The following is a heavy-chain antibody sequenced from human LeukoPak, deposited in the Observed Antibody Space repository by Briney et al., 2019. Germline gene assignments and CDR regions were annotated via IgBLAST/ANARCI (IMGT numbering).Heavy chain of an antibody. V-gene: IGHV3-23*01. CDR3: ARSTSDIAARPIDY. D-gene: IGHD6-6*01. CDR2: ISGSSGST. Sequence: GGSLRLSCAASGFTFSSYAMSWVRQAPGKGLEWVSSISGSSGSTYYADSVKGRFTISRDNSKNTLYLQMNSLRAEDTAVYYCARSTSDIAARPIDYWGQGSLVTVSS. CDR1: GFTFSSYA. J-gene: IGHJ4*02.